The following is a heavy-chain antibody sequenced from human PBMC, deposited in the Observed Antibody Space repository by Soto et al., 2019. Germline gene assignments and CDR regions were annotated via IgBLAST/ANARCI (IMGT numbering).Heavy chain of an antibody. V-gene: IGHV1-18*04. CDR1: GYTFTSYG. J-gene: IGHJ6*02. CDR3: AIRNADCSSNSCYTELYYYYYGMDV. CDR2: ISAYNGNT. D-gene: IGHD2-2*02. Sequence: QVQLVQSGAEVKKPGASVKVSCKASGYTFTSYGISWVRQAPGQGLEWMGWISAYNGNTNYAQKLQGRVTMTTDTSMSTAYMELRSLRSDDTSVYYCAIRNADCSSNSCYTELYYYYYGMDVWGQGTPVTVSS.